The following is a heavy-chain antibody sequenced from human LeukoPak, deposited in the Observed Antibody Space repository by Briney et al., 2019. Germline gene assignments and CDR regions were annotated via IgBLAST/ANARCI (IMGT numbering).Heavy chain of an antibody. CDR1: GYSFTSYW. D-gene: IGHD2-15*01. V-gene: IGHV5-51*01. J-gene: IGHJ3*02. CDR3: ARPRSHRMEAAFDI. Sequence: GESLKISCKGSGYSFTSYWIGWVRQLPGKGLEWIVIIYPGDADTRYSPSFQGQVTISADKSIRTAYLQWSSLKASDTAMYYCARPRSHRMEAAFDIWGQGTMVTVSS. CDR2: IYPGDADT.